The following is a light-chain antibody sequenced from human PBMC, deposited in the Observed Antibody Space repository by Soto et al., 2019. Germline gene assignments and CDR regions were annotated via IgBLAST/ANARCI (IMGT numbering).Light chain of an antibody. CDR1: QGISSN. J-gene: IGKJ4*01. V-gene: IGKV1-9*01. Sequence: DIQLTQSPSFLSASVGDRVTISCRASQGISSNLAWYQQKPGTAPKLLIYAASTLQSGVPSRFSGSGSGTEFTLTFSSLQPEDFATYYCQQLNSYPLTFGGGTKVEIK. CDR3: QQLNSYPLT. CDR2: AAS.